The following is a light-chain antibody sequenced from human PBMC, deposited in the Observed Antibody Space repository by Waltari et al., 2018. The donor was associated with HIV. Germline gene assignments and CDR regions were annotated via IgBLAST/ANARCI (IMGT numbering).Light chain of an antibody. CDR1: QSLLVSDDEIPY. CDR2: SHS. J-gene: IGKJ5*01. CDR3: MQRIACPVR. Sequence: IVMTQSPNSLSVTPGEPASISCRSCQSLLVSDDEIPYLDWFLQRPGQAPQLLIYSHSYRASGVPDRFSGGGSGTNFTLKINKMEAGDFGVYFCMQRIACPVRFGQGTRLEI. V-gene: IGKV2-40*01.